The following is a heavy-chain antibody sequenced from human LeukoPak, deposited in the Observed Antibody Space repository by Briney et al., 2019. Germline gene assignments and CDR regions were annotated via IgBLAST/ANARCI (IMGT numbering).Heavy chain of an antibody. D-gene: IGHD1-1*01. Sequence: PSETLSLTCTVSGGSISSSSYYWGWIRQPPGKGLEWIGSIYYSGSTYYNPSLKSRVTISVDTSKNQFSLKLSSVTAADTAVYYCARLWELESYWFDPWGQGTLVTVSS. CDR3: ARLWELESYWFDP. J-gene: IGHJ5*02. V-gene: IGHV4-39*01. CDR2: IYYSGST. CDR1: GGSISSSSYY.